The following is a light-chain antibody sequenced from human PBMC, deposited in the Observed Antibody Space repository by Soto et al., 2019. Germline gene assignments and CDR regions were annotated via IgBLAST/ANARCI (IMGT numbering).Light chain of an antibody. CDR2: DVS. J-gene: IGLJ1*01. Sequence: QSVLTQPASVSGSPGHSITISCTGTSSDVGGLNYVSAYQQHPGKAPKLMVYDVSNRPPGVSNRISVSKSGNTACLTISGLQAEDEPDSYCSSYTSSSTLYVFGTGTKVTVL. V-gene: IGLV2-14*01. CDR1: SSDVGGLNY. CDR3: SSYTSSSTLYV.